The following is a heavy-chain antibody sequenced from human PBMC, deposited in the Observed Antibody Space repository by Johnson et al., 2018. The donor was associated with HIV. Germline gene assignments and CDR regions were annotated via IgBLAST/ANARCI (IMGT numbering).Heavy chain of an antibody. J-gene: IGHJ3*01. Sequence: QVQLVESGGGVVQPGGSLRLSCAASGFTFSSYGMHWVRQAPGKGLEWVAFIRYDGSNKYYADSVTGRFTISRDNSKNTLYLQMNSLRAEDTAVYYCARDLGVVHNLGSGVWGQGTMVTVSS. V-gene: IGHV3-30*02. CDR2: IRYDGSNK. D-gene: IGHD1-14*01. CDR3: ARDLGVVHNLGSGV. CDR1: GFTFSSYG.